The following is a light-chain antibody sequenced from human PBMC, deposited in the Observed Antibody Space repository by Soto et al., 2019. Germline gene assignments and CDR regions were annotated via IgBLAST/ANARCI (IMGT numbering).Light chain of an antibody. J-gene: IGKJ1*01. CDR2: AAS. Sequence: DIQMTQSPSSLSAPVEDRVTITCRASQSMSNYLNWYQQKPGKAPKPLMFAASSLQSGVPSRFSGGGSGTDFTLTISSLQPEDFDTYYCQASYSTPRTFGQGTKVEIK. CDR3: QASYSTPRT. V-gene: IGKV1-39*01. CDR1: QSMSNY.